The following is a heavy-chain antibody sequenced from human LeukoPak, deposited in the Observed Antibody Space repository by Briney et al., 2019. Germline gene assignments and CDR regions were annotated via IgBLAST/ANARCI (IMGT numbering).Heavy chain of an antibody. CDR3: VRVTTGTYYFDY. V-gene: IGHV4-39*07. Sequence: SETLSLTCTVSGDSISSRSYYWGWIRQPPGKGLEWIGSIYYTGSTYYNPSLKSRVTISVDTSKNQFSLKLSSVTAADTAVYYCVRVTTGTYYFDYWGQGTLVTVSS. CDR2: IYYTGST. D-gene: IGHD4-11*01. J-gene: IGHJ4*02. CDR1: GDSISSRSYY.